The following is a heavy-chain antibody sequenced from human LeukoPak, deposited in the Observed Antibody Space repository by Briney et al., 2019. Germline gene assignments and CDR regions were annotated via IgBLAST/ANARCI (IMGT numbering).Heavy chain of an antibody. CDR2: IKQDGSEK. J-gene: IGHJ4*02. Sequence: PGGSLRLSCAASGFTFSSYWMSWVRQAPGKGLEWVANIKQDGSEKYYVDSVKGRFTISRDNAKNSLYLQMNSLRAEDTAVYYCARDQRWTYYDYVWGSYSPAHYFDYWGQGTLVTVSS. V-gene: IGHV3-7*01. CDR3: ARDQRWTYYDYVWGSYSPAHYFDY. D-gene: IGHD3-16*01. CDR1: GFTFSSYW.